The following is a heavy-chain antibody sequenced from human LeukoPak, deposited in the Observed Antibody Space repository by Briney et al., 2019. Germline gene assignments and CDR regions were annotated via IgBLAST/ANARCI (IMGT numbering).Heavy chain of an antibody. Sequence: GASVKVSCKASEGTFSSYAISWVRQAPGQGLEWMGGIIPIFGTANYAQKFQGRVTITADESTSTAYMELSSLRSEDTAVYYCARVPRAVAGTFTTDYFDYWGQGTLVTVSS. J-gene: IGHJ4*02. CDR1: EGTFSSYA. CDR2: IIPIFGTA. D-gene: IGHD6-19*01. V-gene: IGHV1-69*13. CDR3: ARVPRAVAGTFTTDYFDY.